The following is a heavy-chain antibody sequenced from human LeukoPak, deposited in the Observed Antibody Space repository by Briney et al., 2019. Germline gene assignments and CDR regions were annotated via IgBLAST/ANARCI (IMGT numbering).Heavy chain of an antibody. V-gene: IGHV3-13*04. CDR1: GFTFNNYE. D-gene: IGHD1-14*01. CDR3: AREGRMGTADAFDV. Sequence: QSGGSLTLSCAASGFTFNNYEMHWVRQTAGKGLEWVSAVGIAGDTFYAGSVKGRFSISRDNAESSLFLQMNSLRAGDTAVYYCAREGRMGTADAFDVWGQGTMVTVSS. CDR2: VGIAGDT. J-gene: IGHJ3*01.